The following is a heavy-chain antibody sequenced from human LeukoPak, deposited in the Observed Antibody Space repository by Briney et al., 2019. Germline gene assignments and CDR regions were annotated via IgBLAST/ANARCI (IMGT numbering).Heavy chain of an antibody. CDR1: GFTFSSYE. CDR3: ARGRAWFGELYLDY. J-gene: IGHJ4*02. CDR2: ISSSGSTI. V-gene: IGHV3-48*03. Sequence: GGSLRLSCAASGFTFSSYEMNWVRQAPGKGLEWASYISSSGSTIYYADSVKGRFTISRDNAKNSLYLQMNSLRAEDTAVYYCARGRAWFGELYLDYWGQGTLVTVSS. D-gene: IGHD3-10*01.